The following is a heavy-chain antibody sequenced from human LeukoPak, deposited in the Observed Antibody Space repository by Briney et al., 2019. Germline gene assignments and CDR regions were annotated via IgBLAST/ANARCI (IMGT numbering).Heavy chain of an antibody. CDR3: AKGAYDYIEIAYFDS. D-gene: IGHD5-12*01. CDR2: LIGSSGST. V-gene: IGHV3-23*01. Sequence: GGSLRLSCAASGFTSTNYAMNWVRQAPGKGLEWVSILIGSSGSTDYADSVKGRFTISRDISKNTLFLQMNSLRAEDTAIYYCAKGAYDYIEIAYFDSWGQGTLVTVSS. J-gene: IGHJ4*02. CDR1: GFTSTNYA.